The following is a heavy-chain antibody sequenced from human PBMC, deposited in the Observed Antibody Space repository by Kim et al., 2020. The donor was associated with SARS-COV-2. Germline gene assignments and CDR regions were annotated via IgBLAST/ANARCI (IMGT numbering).Heavy chain of an antibody. V-gene: IGHV1-69*13. CDR1: GGTFSSYA. Sequence: SVKVSCKASGGTFSSYAISWVRQAPGQGLEWMGGIIPIFGTANYAQKFQGRVTITADESTSTAYMELSSLRSEDTAVYYCARDGEEGGNSDYYYGMDVWGQGTTVTVSS. CDR3: ARDGEEGGNSDYYYGMDV. D-gene: IGHD2-21*02. CDR2: IIPIFGTA. J-gene: IGHJ6*02.